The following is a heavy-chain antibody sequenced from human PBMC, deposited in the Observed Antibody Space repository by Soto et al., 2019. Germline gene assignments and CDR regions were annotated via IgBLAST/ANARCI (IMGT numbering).Heavy chain of an antibody. V-gene: IGHV1-69*06. CDR1: GGTFSSYA. J-gene: IGHJ6*02. CDR2: IIPIFGTA. Sequence: QVQLVQSGAEVKKPGSSVKVSCKASGGTFSSYAISWVRQAPGQGLEWMGGIIPIFGTANYAQKFQGRVTITADKSTSTAYMELSSLRSEDTAVYYCASGITAGTKAYYYYGMDVWGQGTTVTVSS. CDR3: ASGITAGTKAYYYYGMDV. D-gene: IGHD1-1*01.